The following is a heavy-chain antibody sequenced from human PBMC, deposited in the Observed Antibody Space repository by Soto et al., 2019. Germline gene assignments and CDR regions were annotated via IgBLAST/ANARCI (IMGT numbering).Heavy chain of an antibody. D-gene: IGHD5-12*01. V-gene: IGHV3-33*01. CDR3: AGSGGPMATTTELDY. CDR2: IWYDGSNK. CDR1: GFTFSSYG. J-gene: IGHJ4*02. Sequence: PGGSLRLSCAASGFTFSSYGMHWVRQAPGKGLEWVAVIWYDGSNKYYADSVKGRFTISRDNSKNTLYLQMNSLRAEDTAVYYCAGSGGPMATTTELDYWGQGTLVTVSS.